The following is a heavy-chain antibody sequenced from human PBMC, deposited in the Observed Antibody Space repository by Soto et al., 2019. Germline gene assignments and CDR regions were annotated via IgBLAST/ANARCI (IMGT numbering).Heavy chain of an antibody. CDR2: IWYDGSNK. CDR3: ARDGQWLVEPVFDY. V-gene: IGHV3-33*01. J-gene: IGHJ4*02. CDR1: GFTFSSYG. D-gene: IGHD6-19*01. Sequence: GGSLRLSCAASGFTFSSYGMHWVRQAPGKGLEWVAVIWYDGSNKYYADSVKGRFTISRDNSKNTLYLQMNSLRAEDTAVYYCARDGQWLVEPVFDYWGQGTLVTVSS.